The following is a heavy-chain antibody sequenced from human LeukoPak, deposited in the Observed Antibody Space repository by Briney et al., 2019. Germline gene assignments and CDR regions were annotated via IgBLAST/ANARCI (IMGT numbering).Heavy chain of an antibody. V-gene: IGHV1-69*05. D-gene: IGHD2-2*01. Sequence: SVKVSCKASGGTFSSYAISWVRQAPGQGLEWMGRIIPIFGTANYAQKFQGRVTITTDESTSTAYMELSSLRSEGTAVYYCAREPESPYCSSTSCYWAYMDVWGKGTTVTVSS. J-gene: IGHJ6*03. CDR3: AREPESPYCSSTSCYWAYMDV. CDR1: GGTFSSYA. CDR2: IIPIFGTA.